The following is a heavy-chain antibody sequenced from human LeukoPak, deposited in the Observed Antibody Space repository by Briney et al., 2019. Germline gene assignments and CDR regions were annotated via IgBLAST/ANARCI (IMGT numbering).Heavy chain of an antibody. Sequence: TGGSLRLSCAASGFTFSSYAMTWVRQAPGKGLEWVSVFTSGGNTKYADSVKGRFTISRDIPKNTLYLQMNSLRAEDTALYYCAKSKDGYNYGAFDIWGQGTVVTVSS. CDR2: FTSGGNT. V-gene: IGHV3-23*01. J-gene: IGHJ3*02. CDR1: GFTFSSYA. D-gene: IGHD5-24*01. CDR3: AKSKDGYNYGAFDI.